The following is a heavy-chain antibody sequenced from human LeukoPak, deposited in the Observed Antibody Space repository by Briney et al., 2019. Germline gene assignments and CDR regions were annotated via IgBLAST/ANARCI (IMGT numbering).Heavy chain of an antibody. V-gene: IGHV1-46*01. CDR3: ARDYYDSSGYCFDY. Sequence: ASEKVSCKAFGYTFTSNYMHWVRQAPGQGPEWMGVISPSGGSTTYAQKFQGRVTLTRDMSTSTDYLELSSLRSEDTAVYYCARDYYDSSGYCFDYWGQGTLVTVSS. J-gene: IGHJ4*02. D-gene: IGHD3-22*01. CDR2: ISPSGGST. CDR1: GYTFTSNY.